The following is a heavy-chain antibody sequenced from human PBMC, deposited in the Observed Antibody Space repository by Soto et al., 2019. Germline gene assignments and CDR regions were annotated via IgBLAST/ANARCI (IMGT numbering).Heavy chain of an antibody. CDR3: ARFKGYGVDWFDP. Sequence: SETLSLTCTVSGGSISSGSYFWGWIRQPPGKGLEWIGYIYHSGSTYYNPSLKSRVTISVDRSKNQFSLKLSSVTAADTAVYYCARFKGYGVDWFDPWGQGTLVTVSS. D-gene: IGHD4-17*01. CDR2: IYHSGST. V-gene: IGHV4-30-2*01. CDR1: GGSISSGSYF. J-gene: IGHJ5*02.